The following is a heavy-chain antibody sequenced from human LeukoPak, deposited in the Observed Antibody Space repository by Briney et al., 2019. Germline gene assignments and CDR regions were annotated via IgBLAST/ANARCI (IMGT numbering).Heavy chain of an antibody. CDR3: AREFGKYYFDY. D-gene: IGHD3-16*01. V-gene: IGHV3-33*01. CDR2: IWYDGSNK. J-gene: IGHJ4*02. Sequence: GGSLRLSCAASGFTFSSYGMHWVRQAPGRGLEWVAIIWYDGSNKYYADSVKGRFTISRDNSKNTLYLQMNSLRAEDTAVYYCAREFGKYYFDYWGQGTLVTVSS. CDR1: GFTFSSYG.